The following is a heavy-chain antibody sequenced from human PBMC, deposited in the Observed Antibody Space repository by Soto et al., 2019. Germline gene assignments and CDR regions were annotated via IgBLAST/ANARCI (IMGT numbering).Heavy chain of an antibody. Sequence: QITLKESGPTLVKPTQTLTLTCTFSGFSLSTSGVGVGWIRQPPGKALEWLALIYWDDDKRYSPSLKSRLTITKDTSKNQVVLTMTHMDPVDTATYYCAHSRGELRYFEGPPGWFDPWGQGTLVTVSS. V-gene: IGHV2-5*02. CDR3: AHSRGELRYFEGPPGWFDP. J-gene: IGHJ5*02. CDR2: IYWDDDK. D-gene: IGHD3-9*01. CDR1: GFSLSTSGVG.